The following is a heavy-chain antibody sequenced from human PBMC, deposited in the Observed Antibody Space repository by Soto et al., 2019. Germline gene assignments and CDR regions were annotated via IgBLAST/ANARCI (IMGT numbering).Heavy chain of an antibody. CDR2: IYSGGST. CDR3: ARATVTVYWYFDL. Sequence: EVQLVESGGGLVQPGGSLRLSCAASGFTVSSNYMSWVRQAPGKGLEWVSVIYSGGSTYYADSVKGRFTISRDNSKNTLYLQMNSLRAEDTAVYYCARATVTVYWYFDLWGRGTLVTVSS. V-gene: IGHV3-66*01. J-gene: IGHJ2*01. CDR1: GFTVSSNY. D-gene: IGHD4-17*01.